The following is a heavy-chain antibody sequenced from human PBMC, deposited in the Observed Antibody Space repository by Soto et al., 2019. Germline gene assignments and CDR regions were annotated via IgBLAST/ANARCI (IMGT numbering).Heavy chain of an antibody. Sequence: ETLSLTCAVYGGSFSGYYWSWIRQPPGKGLEWIGEINHSGSTNYNPSLKSRGTISVDTSKNQFSLKLSSVTAADTAVYYCARTHRGYYYYGMDVWGQGTTVTVSS. J-gene: IGHJ6*02. D-gene: IGHD3-10*01. V-gene: IGHV4-34*01. CDR3: ARTHRGYYYYGMDV. CDR1: GGSFSGYY. CDR2: INHSGST.